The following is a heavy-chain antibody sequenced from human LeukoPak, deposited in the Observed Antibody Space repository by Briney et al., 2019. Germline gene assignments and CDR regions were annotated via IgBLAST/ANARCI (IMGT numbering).Heavy chain of an antibody. CDR2: INHSGSS. J-gene: IGHJ1*01. D-gene: IGHD4-17*01. CDR3: ARGEDGDYYFQH. V-gene: IGHV4-34*01. Sequence: SETLSVTCAVYGGSFSGYYWSWIRQPPGKGLEWIGEINHSGSSSYNPSLKSRVTISVDTSKNQFSLKLSSVTAADTAVYYCARGEDGDYYFQHWGQGTLVTVSS. CDR1: GGSFSGYY.